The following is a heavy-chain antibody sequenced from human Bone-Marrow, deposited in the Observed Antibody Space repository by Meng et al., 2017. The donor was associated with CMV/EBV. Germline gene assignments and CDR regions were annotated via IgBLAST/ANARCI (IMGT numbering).Heavy chain of an antibody. CDR1: GGTFSSYA. V-gene: IGHV1-69*10. D-gene: IGHD5-12*01. CDR3: ARGATSSDYYYYGMDV. J-gene: IGHJ6*02. CDR2: IIPILGIA. Sequence: SVKVSCKASGGTFSSYAISWVRQAPGQGLEWMGGIIPILGIANYAQKFQGRVTITADKSTSTAYMELSSLRSEDTAVYYCARGATSSDYYYYGMDVWGQGPTVTVSS.